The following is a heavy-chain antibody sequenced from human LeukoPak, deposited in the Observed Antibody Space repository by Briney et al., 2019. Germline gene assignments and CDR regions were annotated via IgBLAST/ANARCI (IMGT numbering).Heavy chain of an antibody. J-gene: IGHJ5*02. CDR1: GFTFSSYW. V-gene: IGHV3-74*01. CDR3: ARADYDSSGYYYNWFDP. CDR2: INSDGSST. Sequence: GGSLRLSCAASGFTFSSYWMPWVRQAPGKGLVWVSRINSDGSSTSYADSVKGRFTISRDNAKNTLYLQMNSLRAEDTAVYYCARADYDSSGYYYNWFDPWGQGTLVTVSS. D-gene: IGHD3-22*01.